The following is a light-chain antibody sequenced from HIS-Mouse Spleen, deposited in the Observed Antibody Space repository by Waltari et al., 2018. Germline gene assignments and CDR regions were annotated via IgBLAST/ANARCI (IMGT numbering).Light chain of an antibody. CDR2: AAS. J-gene: IGKJ5*01. Sequence: DIQMTQSPSSLSASVGDRVTITCRACQSISSYLNWYKQKPGKAPKLLIYAASSLQSGVPSRFSGSGSATDFTLTISSLQPEDFATYYCQQSYSTPTSITFGQGTRLEIK. CDR3: QQSYSTPTSIT. CDR1: QSISSY. V-gene: IGKV1-39*01.